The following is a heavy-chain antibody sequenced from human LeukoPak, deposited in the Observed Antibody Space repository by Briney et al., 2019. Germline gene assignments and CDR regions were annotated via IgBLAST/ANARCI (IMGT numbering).Heavy chain of an antibody. J-gene: IGHJ4*02. Sequence: SETLSLTCAVYGGSFSGYYWSWIRQPPGKGLEWIGEINHSGSTNYNPSLKSRVTISVDTSKNQFSLKLSSVTAADTAVYYCARSYGLNDYWGQGTLVTVSS. CDR2: INHSGST. CDR3: ARSYGLNDY. D-gene: IGHD3/OR15-3a*01. CDR1: GGSFSGYY. V-gene: IGHV4-34*01.